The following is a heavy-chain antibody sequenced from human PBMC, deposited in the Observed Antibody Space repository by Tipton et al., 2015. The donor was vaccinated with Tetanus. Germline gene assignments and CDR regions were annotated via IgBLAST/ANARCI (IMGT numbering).Heavy chain of an antibody. D-gene: IGHD3-3*01. CDR1: GGSINSGVYY. J-gene: IGHJ4*02. CDR2: ISYSGST. V-gene: IGHV4-31*03. CDR3: ARHQREGFLEWLLSSFDY. Sequence: LRLSCSVSGGSINSGVYYWSWIRQHPEKGLEWIGYISYSGSTTYNPSVKSRVIISVDTSKNQFSLRLSSVTAADTAVYYCARHQREGFLEWLLSSFDYWGQGTLVTVSS.